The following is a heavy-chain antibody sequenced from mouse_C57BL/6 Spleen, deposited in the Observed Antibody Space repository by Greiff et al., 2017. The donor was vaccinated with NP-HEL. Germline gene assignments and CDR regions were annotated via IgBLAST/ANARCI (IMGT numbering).Heavy chain of an antibody. V-gene: IGHV1-82*01. CDR3: AREGDGYGYFDV. J-gene: IGHJ1*03. D-gene: IGHD2-3*01. Sequence: VQLQQSGPELVKPGASVKISCKASGYAFSSSWMNWVKQRPGKGLEWIGRIYPGDGDTNYNGKFKGKATLTADKSSSTAYMQLSSLTSEDSAVYFCAREGDGYGYFDVWGKGTTVTVSS. CDR1: GYAFSSSW. CDR2: IYPGDGDT.